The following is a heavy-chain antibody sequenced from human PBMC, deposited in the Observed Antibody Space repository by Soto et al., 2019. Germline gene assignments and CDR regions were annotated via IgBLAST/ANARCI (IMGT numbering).Heavy chain of an antibody. V-gene: IGHV3-11*06. J-gene: IGHJ4*02. D-gene: IGHD2-21*01. Sequence: PGGSLRLSCATSGFPFNDYHMTWIRQAPGKGLEWLSHISPKSTFRNYADSVKGRFTISRDNTESSLFLQMNSLGVDDTAVYSCVRGGGGGRFEHWGQGVLVTVSS. CDR1: GFPFNDYH. CDR2: ISPKSTFR. CDR3: VRGGGGGRFEH.